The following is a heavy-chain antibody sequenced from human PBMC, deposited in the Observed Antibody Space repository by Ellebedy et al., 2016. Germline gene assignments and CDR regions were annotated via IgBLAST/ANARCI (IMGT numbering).Heavy chain of an antibody. CDR3: ARDPLGEWGY. CDR2: IYYSGST. D-gene: IGHD1-26*01. V-gene: IGHV4-39*07. CDR1: GGSISSSSYY. Sequence: SETLSLTCTVSGGSISSSSYYWGWIRQPPGKGLEWIGSIYYSGSTYYNPSLKSRVTISVDTSKNQFSLKLSSVTAADTAVYYCARDPLGEWGYWGQGTLVTVSS. J-gene: IGHJ4*02.